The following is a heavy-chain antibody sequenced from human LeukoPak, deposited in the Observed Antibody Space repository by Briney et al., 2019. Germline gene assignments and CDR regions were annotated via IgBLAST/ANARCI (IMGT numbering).Heavy chain of an antibody. J-gene: IGHJ4*02. D-gene: IGHD1-26*01. CDR1: GGSFSGYY. CDR2: INHNGAT. Sequence: SETLSLTCAVYGGSFSGYYWSWIRQPPGKGLEWMGEINHNGATNSNPSLMSRVTISVDTSKNQFSLKLSSVTAADTAVYYCARSPSYLPFDYWGQGTLVTVSS. CDR3: ARSPSYLPFDY. V-gene: IGHV4-34*01.